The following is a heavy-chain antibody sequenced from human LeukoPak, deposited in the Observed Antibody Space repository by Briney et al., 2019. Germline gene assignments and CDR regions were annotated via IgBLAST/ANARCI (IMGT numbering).Heavy chain of an antibody. Sequence: ASVKVSCKASGGTFSSYAISWVRQAPGQGLEWMGGIIPIFGTANYAQKFQGRVTITADESTSTAYMELSSLRSEDTAVYYCAWELDTAMAFDYWGQGTLVTVSS. CDR1: GGTFSSYA. CDR2: IIPIFGTA. V-gene: IGHV1-69*13. D-gene: IGHD5-18*01. J-gene: IGHJ4*02. CDR3: AWELDTAMAFDY.